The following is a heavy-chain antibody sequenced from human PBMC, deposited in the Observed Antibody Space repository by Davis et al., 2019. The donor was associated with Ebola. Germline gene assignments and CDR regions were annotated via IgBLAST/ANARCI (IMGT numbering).Heavy chain of an antibody. CDR1: GFTFSSYG. CDR2: ISYDGSNK. D-gene: IGHD3-3*01. V-gene: IGHV3-30*03. CDR3: ARFLEWLSFYWFDP. Sequence: GGSLRLSCAASGFTFSSYGMHWVRQAPGKGLEWVAVISYDGSNKYYADSVKGRFTISRDNSKNTLYLQMNSLRAEDTAVYYCARFLEWLSFYWFDPWGQGTLVTVSS. J-gene: IGHJ5*02.